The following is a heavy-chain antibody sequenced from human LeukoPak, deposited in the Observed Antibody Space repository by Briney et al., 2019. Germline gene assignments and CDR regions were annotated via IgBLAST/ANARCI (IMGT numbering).Heavy chain of an antibody. CDR1: GYTFTSYY. CDR3: ARDRLGFLEWFYFDY. D-gene: IGHD3-3*02. CDR2: INPSGGST. Sequence: ASVKVSCKASGYTFTSYYMHWVRQAPGQGPEWMGIINPSGGSTSYAQKFQGRVTMTRDTSTSTVYMELSSLRSEDTAVYYCARDRLGFLEWFYFDYWGQGTLVTVSS. V-gene: IGHV1-46*01. J-gene: IGHJ4*02.